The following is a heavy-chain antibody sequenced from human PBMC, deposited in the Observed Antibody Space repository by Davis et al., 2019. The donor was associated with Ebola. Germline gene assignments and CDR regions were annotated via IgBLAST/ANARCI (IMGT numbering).Heavy chain of an antibody. Sequence: MPSQTLSLTCAVYAGSFSGYYWSWIRQPPGKGLELIGEINHSGRTNYNPSLKSRVTISVDKSKNQFSLKLSSVTAADTAVYYCARGGAVAGPWGQGTLVTVSS. CDR1: AGSFSGYY. CDR2: INHSGRT. V-gene: IGHV4-34*01. D-gene: IGHD6-19*01. J-gene: IGHJ5*02. CDR3: ARGGAVAGP.